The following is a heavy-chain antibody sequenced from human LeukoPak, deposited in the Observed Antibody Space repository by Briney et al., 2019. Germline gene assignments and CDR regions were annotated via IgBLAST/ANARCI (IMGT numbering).Heavy chain of an antibody. Sequence: SVKVSCKASGGTFTTYTISWGRQAPGQGLEWMGRIIPILGIANYAQKFQGRVTITADKSTSTAYMELSSLRSEDTAVYYCARDAALTVTMAYYWGQGTLVTVSS. V-gene: IGHV1-69*04. CDR2: IIPILGIA. CDR1: GGTFTTYT. D-gene: IGHD4-11*01. J-gene: IGHJ4*02. CDR3: ARDAALTVTMAYY.